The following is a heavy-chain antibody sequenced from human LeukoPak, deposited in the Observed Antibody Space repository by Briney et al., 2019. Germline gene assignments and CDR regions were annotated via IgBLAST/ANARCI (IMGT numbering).Heavy chain of an antibody. J-gene: IGHJ6*02. CDR3: TRDSRILDV. D-gene: IGHD2-15*01. CDR1: GFTFGDYA. CDR2: IRSKAYGGTT. Sequence: PGGSLRLSCTASGFTFGDYAMSWVRQAPGKGLEWVGFIRSKAYGGTTEYAASVKGRFTISRDDSKSIAYLQMNSLKTADTAVYYCTRDSRILDVWGQGTTVTVSS. V-gene: IGHV3-49*04.